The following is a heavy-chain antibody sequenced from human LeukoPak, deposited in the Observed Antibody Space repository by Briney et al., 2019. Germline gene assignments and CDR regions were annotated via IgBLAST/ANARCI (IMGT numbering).Heavy chain of an antibody. J-gene: IGHJ1*01. CDR1: GFTFNRCW. V-gene: IGHV3-7*01. CDR3: TSWGDTTAEYFQR. Sequence: GGSLRLSCVVSGFTFNRCWMNWVRQAPGKGLEWVAHINPDGRDTYFVDSVKGRFTISRDNAQNSMYLQMNSLRVEDTAVYYCTSWGDTTAEYFQRWGQGTLVTVSS. CDR2: INPDGRDT. D-gene: IGHD2-21*02.